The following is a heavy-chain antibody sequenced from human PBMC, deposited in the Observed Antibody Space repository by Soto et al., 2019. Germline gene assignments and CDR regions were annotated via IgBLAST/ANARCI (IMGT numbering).Heavy chain of an antibody. Sequence: HPGGSLRLSCAASGFTFSSYAMSWVRQAPGKGLEWASAISGSGGSTYYADSVKGRFTISRDNSKNTLYLQMNSLRAEDTAVYYCAKSRSSGSLADGMDVWGQGTTVTVSS. J-gene: IGHJ6*02. CDR1: GFTFSSYA. CDR2: ISGSGGST. D-gene: IGHD3-22*01. V-gene: IGHV3-23*01. CDR3: AKSRSSGSLADGMDV.